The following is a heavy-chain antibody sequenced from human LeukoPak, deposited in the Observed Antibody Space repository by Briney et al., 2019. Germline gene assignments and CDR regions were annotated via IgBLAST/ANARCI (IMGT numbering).Heavy chain of an antibody. Sequence: ASVKVSCKASGNTFNKYCIHWVRQAPGQGLEWMGIINPSGGSTTYAQKFQGRVTMTRDTSTRTVYMELSSLRSEDTAVYYCARAIDYDSSGYYYVGHWFDPWGQGTLVTVSS. CDR3: ARAIDYDSSGYYYVGHWFDP. J-gene: IGHJ5*02. CDR2: INPSGGST. V-gene: IGHV1-46*02. D-gene: IGHD3-22*01. CDR1: GNTFNKYC.